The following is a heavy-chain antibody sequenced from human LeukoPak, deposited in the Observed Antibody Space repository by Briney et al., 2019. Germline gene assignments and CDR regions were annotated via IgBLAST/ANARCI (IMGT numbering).Heavy chain of an antibody. CDR3: ARRTRKSDAFDI. CDR1: GYSIRNGYN. V-gene: IGHV4-38-2*02. J-gene: IGHJ3*02. CDR2: IYQSGST. Sequence: SETLSLTCTVSGYSIRNGYNWGWIRLSPGKGLAWLGSIYQSGSTYDNPSLKSRVTISVDTSKNQFSLKLSSVTAADTAVYYCARRTRKSDAFDIWGQGTMVTVSS.